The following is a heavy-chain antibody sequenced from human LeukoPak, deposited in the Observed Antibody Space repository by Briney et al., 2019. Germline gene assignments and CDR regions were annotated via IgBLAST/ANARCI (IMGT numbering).Heavy chain of an antibody. J-gene: IGHJ4*02. D-gene: IGHD4-17*01. CDR1: GGSISSYY. CDR3: ARERAVTTYYYFDY. V-gene: IGHV4-59*01. CDR2: IYYSGST. Sequence: SETLSLTCTVSGGSISSYYWSWIRQPPGKGLEWIVYIYYSGSTNYNPSLKSRVTISVDTSKNQFSLKLSSVTAADTAVYYCARERAVTTYYYFDYWGQGTLVTVSS.